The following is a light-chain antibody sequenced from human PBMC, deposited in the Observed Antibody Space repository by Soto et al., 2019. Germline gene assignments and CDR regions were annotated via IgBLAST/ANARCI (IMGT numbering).Light chain of an antibody. V-gene: IGKV3-15*01. CDR1: QSISTT. J-gene: IGKJ1*01. Sequence: MTQSPSSVSASVGDRVSITCRASQSISTTVAWYQQKPGQAPRLLIYGASTRATGIPVRFTGSGSGTEFTLIISSLQSEDLAVYYCQQYTDWPTTFGQGTKVDIK. CDR2: GAS. CDR3: QQYTDWPTT.